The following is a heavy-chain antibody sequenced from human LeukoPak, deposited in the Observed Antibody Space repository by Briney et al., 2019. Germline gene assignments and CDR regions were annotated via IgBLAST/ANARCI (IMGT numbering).Heavy chain of an antibody. CDR1: GFTFSSYW. CDR2: ISTTGSSI. CDR3: ARVQRGIAVALDY. Sequence: GGSLRLSCAASGFTFSSYWMNWVRQAPGKGLEWVSYISTTGSSIYYADSVKDRFTISRDNVKNLLYLQMNSLRAEDTAVYYCARVQRGIAVALDYWGQGTLATVSS. V-gene: IGHV3-48*04. J-gene: IGHJ4*02. D-gene: IGHD6-19*01.